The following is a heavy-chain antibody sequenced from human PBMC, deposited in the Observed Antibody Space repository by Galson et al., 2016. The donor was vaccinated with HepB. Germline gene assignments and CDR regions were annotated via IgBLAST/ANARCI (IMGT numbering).Heavy chain of an antibody. J-gene: IGHJ6*02. CDR1: GFTFRLYS. V-gene: IGHV3-21*01. CDR3: SKDRGRAYDSWGGPRWSLGMDV. Sequence: SLRLSCAASGFTFRLYSMNWVRQAPGEGLEWVSSISSTSRYIYYSDSTRGRFTVSRDNSKNTLYLQMNSLRDEDTAVYYCSKDRGRAYDSWGGPRWSLGMDVWGPGTTVTVSS. CDR2: ISSTSRYI. D-gene: IGHD3-3*01.